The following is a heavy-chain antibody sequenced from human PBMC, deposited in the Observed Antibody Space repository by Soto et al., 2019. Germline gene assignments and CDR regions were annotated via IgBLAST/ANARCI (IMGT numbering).Heavy chain of an antibody. CDR3: ARMGGYDYWLVY. Sequence: KPSETLSLTCTVSGGSISSSSYYWGWIRQPPGKGLEWIGSIYYSGSTYYNPSLKSRVTISVDTSKNQFSLKLSSVTAADTAVYYCARMGGYDYWLVYWGQGTLVTVSS. D-gene: IGHD5-12*01. CDR2: IYYSGST. V-gene: IGHV4-39*01. J-gene: IGHJ4*02. CDR1: GGSISSSSYY.